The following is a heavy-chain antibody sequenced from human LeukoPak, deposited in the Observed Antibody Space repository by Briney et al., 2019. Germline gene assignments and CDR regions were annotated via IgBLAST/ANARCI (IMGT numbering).Heavy chain of an antibody. D-gene: IGHD3-10*01. J-gene: IGHJ4*02. CDR3: ARLLWFGDHYFDY. CDR1: GFTFSSYG. CDR2: IRYDGSNK. Sequence: AGGSLRLSCAASGFTFSSYGMHWVRQAPGKGLEWVAFIRYDGSNKYYADSVKGRFTISRDNSKNTLYLQMNSLRAEDTAVYYCARLLWFGDHYFDYWGQGTLVTVSS. V-gene: IGHV3-30*02.